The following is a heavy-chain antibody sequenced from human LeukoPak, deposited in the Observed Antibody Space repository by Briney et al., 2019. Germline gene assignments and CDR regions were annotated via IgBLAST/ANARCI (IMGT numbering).Heavy chain of an antibody. D-gene: IGHD6-19*01. CDR2: ISGSGGST. Sequence: GGSLRLSCAASGFTFSSYAMNWVRQAPGKGLEWVSSISGSGGSTYYADSVKGRFTISRDNAKNTLYLQMNSLRAEDTAVYYCARGADTGYSSDSWGQGTLVTVSS. CDR3: ARGADTGYSSDS. J-gene: IGHJ5*02. V-gene: IGHV3-23*01. CDR1: GFTFSSYA.